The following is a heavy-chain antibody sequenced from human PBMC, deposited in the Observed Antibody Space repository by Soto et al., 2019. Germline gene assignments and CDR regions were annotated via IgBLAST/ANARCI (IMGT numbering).Heavy chain of an antibody. CDR3: ARDRGVAGTGVNAFDI. J-gene: IGHJ3*02. D-gene: IGHD6-19*01. Sequence: QVRLVQSGAEVKKPGASLKVSCKASGYTFTGYYMHCVRQAPGQGLGWLGWINPNSGVTNYAQKVQGWVTMTRDTSISTACMELSRLRSADTAVYYCARDRGVAGTGVNAFDIWGKGTMVTVSS. CDR1: GYTFTGYY. V-gene: IGHV1-2*04. CDR2: INPNSGVT.